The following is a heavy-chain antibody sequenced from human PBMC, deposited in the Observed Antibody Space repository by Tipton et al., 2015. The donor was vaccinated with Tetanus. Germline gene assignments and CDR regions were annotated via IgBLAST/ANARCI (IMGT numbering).Heavy chain of an antibody. V-gene: IGHV4-30-4*08. J-gene: IGHJ4*02. Sequence: TLSLTCTVSGDSISSGDFYWSWIRQHPGKGLEWIGYIYFTGTTYYNPSLESRLTISIDTSKNQFSLELTSVTAADTAVYYCARVACSSTSCYSHYFDYWGPGSLVTVSS. CDR1: GDSISSGDFY. D-gene: IGHD2-2*01. CDR3: ARVACSSTSCYSHYFDY. CDR2: IYFTGTT.